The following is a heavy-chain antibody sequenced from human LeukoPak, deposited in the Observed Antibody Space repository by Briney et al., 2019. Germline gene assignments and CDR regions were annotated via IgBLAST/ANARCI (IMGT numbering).Heavy chain of an antibody. V-gene: IGHV1-2*02. D-gene: IGHD5-18*01. Sequence: ESSVKVSCKASGFTVTGYYMHWVRQAPGQGLEWMGWINPNSGATNYGQKFQGRVTMTRDTSISTVYMELSRLRSDDTAVYYCTRGGPEGSGYSYGSHDYWGQGTLVTVSS. CDR3: TRGGPEGSGYSYGSHDY. J-gene: IGHJ4*02. CDR1: GFTVTGYY. CDR2: INPNSGAT.